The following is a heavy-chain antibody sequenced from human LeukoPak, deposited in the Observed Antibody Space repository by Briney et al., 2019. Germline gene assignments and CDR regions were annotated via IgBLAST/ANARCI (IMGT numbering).Heavy chain of an antibody. CDR3: ARTAAGYLSYYFDY. CDR1: GGSISSGMYY. Sequence: KPSETLSLTCSVSGGSISSGMYYWGWIRQPPRKGLEWIGSIYHSGSTFYNSSLKGRVTISVDTTRNQFSLNLNPVTAADTPVYYCARTAAGYLSYYFDYWGQGTLVSVSS. CDR2: IYHSGST. V-gene: IGHV4-39*01. J-gene: IGHJ4*01. D-gene: IGHD6-13*01.